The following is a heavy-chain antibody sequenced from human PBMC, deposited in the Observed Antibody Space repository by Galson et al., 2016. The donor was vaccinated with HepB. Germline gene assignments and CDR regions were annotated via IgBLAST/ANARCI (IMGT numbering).Heavy chain of an antibody. CDR1: GGSLSKYY. J-gene: IGHJ4*02. CDR2: VYFTGNT. D-gene: IGHD3-22*01. CDR3: ARGHRYYYDIGYFDH. Sequence: SETLSLTSTVSGGSLSKYYWNWIRQPPGKGLEWIGYVYFTGNTNYTPSLKSRVTISADTSKNQFSLKLNSLTAADTAVYYCARGHRYYYDIGYFDHWGQGTLVTVSS. V-gene: IGHV4-59*01.